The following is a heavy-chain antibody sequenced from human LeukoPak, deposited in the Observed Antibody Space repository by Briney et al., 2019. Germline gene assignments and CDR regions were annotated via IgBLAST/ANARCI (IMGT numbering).Heavy chain of an antibody. D-gene: IGHD4-17*01. V-gene: IGHV4-59*12. CDR3: ARARRGTVTTLDY. CDR2: IYYSGST. J-gene: IGHJ4*02. CDR1: GGSISSYY. Sequence: SETLSLTCTVSGGSISSYYWSWIRQPPGKGLEWIGYIYYSGSTNYNPSLKSRVAISVDTSKNQFSLKLSSVTAADTAVYYCARARRGTVTTLDYWGQGTLVTVSS.